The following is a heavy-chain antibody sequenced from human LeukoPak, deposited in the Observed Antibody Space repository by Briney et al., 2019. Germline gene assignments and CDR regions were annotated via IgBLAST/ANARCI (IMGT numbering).Heavy chain of an antibody. CDR2: ISGDGTTR. V-gene: IGHV3-74*01. J-gene: IGHJ5*02. Sequence: GGSLRLSCAASGFILNNYWMGWVRQVPGKGLVWVAHISGDGTTRRYADSVKGRLTISRDNAKNMLYLQINSLRAEDTAVYYCARVGGESPRWFDLWGQGTLVIVSS. CDR1: GFILNNYW. D-gene: IGHD3-10*01. CDR3: ARVGGESPRWFDL.